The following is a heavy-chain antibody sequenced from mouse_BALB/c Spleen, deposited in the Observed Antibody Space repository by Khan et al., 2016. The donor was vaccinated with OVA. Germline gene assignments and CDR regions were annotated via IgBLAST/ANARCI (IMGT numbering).Heavy chain of an antibody. D-gene: IGHD1-1*01. CDR2: INPHIGET. Sequence: VQLKQSGPELVKPGASVKISRKASGYSFTGYFMNWVMQSHGKSLEWIGRINPHIGETFYNQKFKGKATLTVDESSSTAHMELRSLTSEDAAVYYCARTYGSDFDNWGQGTTLTVSS. V-gene: IGHV1-20*01. J-gene: IGHJ2*01. CDR1: GYSFTGYF. CDR3: ARTYGSDFDN.